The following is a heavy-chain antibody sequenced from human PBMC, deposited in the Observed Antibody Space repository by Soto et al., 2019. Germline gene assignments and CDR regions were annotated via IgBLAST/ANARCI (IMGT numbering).Heavy chain of an antibody. J-gene: IGHJ4*02. V-gene: IGHV1-69*13. CDR2: IIPIFGTA. Sequence: SVKVSCKASGGTFSSYAISWVRQAPGQVLEWMGGIIPIFGTANYAQKFQGRVTITADESTSTAYMELISLRSEDTAVYYCARDESIAVAGTVDYWGQGTLVTVSS. CDR3: ARDESIAVAGTVDY. D-gene: IGHD6-19*01. CDR1: GGTFSSYA.